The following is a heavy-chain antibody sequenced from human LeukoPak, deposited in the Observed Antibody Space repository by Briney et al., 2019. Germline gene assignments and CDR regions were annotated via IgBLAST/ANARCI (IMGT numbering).Heavy chain of an antibody. V-gene: IGHV3-66*01. J-gene: IGHJ4*02. CDR1: GFTFSSYA. CDR2: IYSGGST. CDR3: ARGEMTTSSFDY. Sequence: HPGGSLRLSCAASGFTFSSYAMSWVRQAPGKGLEWVSVIYSGGSTYYADSVKGRFTISRDNSKNTLYLQMNSLRAEDTAVYYCARGEMTTSSFDYWGQGTLVTVSS. D-gene: IGHD4-17*01.